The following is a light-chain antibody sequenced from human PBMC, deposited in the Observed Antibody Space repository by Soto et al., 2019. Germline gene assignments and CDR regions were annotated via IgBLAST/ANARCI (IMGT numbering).Light chain of an antibody. CDR2: DAS. CDR3: QQCATSPLP. J-gene: IGKJ1*01. CDR1: QTVLKNY. V-gene: IGKV3-20*01. Sequence: EIVLTQSPDTLSLSPGERATLSCRTSQTVLKNYLAWYQQKPGQAPRLLIYDASRRASGIPDRFSGSGSGTDFTLTINRLEPEDFAVYYCQQCATSPLPFGQGTRVEIK.